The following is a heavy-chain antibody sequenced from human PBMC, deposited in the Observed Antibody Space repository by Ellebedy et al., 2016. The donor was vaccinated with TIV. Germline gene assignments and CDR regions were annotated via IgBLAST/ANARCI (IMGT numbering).Heavy chain of an antibody. CDR2: IYHSGST. CDR3: ARATRGYFDY. V-gene: IGHV4-30-2*01. D-gene: IGHD2-15*01. CDR1: GGSISSGGYS. J-gene: IGHJ4*02. Sequence: SETLSLXXAVSGGSISSGGYSWSWIRQPPGKGLEWIGYIYHSGSTYYNPSLKSRVTISVDRSKNQFSLKLSSVTAADTAVYYCARATRGYFDYWGQGTLVTVSS.